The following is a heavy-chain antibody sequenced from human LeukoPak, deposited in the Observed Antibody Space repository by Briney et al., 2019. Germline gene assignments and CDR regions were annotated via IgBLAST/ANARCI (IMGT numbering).Heavy chain of an antibody. D-gene: IGHD5-24*01. CDR1: GYTFTSYG. Sequence: ASVKVSCKASGYTFTSYGISWVRQAPGQGLEWMGWISAYNGNTNYAQKLQGRVTLTRVMSTSTDYLELSSLRSEDTAVYYCARDNSVRDEAWWFNPWGQGTLVTVSS. CDR3: ARDNSVRDEAWWFNP. V-gene: IGHV1-18*01. J-gene: IGHJ5*02. CDR2: ISAYNGNT.